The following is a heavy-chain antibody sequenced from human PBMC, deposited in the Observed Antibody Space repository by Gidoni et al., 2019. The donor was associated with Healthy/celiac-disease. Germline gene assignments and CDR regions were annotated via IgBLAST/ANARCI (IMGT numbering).Heavy chain of an antibody. Sequence: EVQLLESGGGLVQPGGSLRFSCAASGFTFSSYAMSWVRQAPGKGLEWVSAISGSGGSTYYADSVKGRFTISRDNSKNTLYLQMNSLRAEDTAVYYCAKVHYYDSSAIESGYFQHWGQGTLVTVSS. CDR1: GFTFSSYA. CDR3: AKVHYYDSSAIESGYFQH. V-gene: IGHV3-23*01. CDR2: ISGSGGST. J-gene: IGHJ1*01. D-gene: IGHD3-22*01.